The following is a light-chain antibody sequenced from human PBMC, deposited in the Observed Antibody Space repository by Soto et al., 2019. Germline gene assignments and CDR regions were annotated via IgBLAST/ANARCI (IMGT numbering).Light chain of an antibody. J-gene: IGLJ1*01. CDR2: EVS. Sequence: QSALTQPASVSGSPGQSITISCTGTSSDVGGYNYVSWYQQLPGKAPKLMIYEVSNRPSGVSIRVSGSKSGNTASLTISGLRAEDEADYFCNSYTSTTTPYVFGTGTQLTVL. CDR3: NSYTSTTTPYV. V-gene: IGLV2-14*01. CDR1: SSDVGGYNY.